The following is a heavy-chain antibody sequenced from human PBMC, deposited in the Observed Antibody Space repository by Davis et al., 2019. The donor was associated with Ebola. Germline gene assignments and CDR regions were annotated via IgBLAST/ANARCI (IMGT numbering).Heavy chain of an antibody. V-gene: IGHV3-33*08. CDR1: GFTFSSHG. CDR2: LGSDEKDK. CDR3: ARFSGRTASGGFKGGMDV. D-gene: IGHD6-13*01. J-gene: IGHJ6*04. Sequence: GGSLRLSCAASGFTFSSHGMHWVRQAPGKGLEWVAGLGSDEKDKFYADSVKGRFIVSRDNSKNTLYVEMNSLRGDDTAVYYCARFSGRTASGGFKGGMDVWGKGTTITVSS.